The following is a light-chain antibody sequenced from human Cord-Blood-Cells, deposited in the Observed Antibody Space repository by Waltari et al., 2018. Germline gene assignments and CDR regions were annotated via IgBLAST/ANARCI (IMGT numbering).Light chain of an antibody. J-gene: IGKJ3*01. CDR1: QGISSA. V-gene: IGKV1-13*02. CDR3: QQFNSYPRT. Sequence: AIQLTLSPSSLSASVGHTVTITCRASQGISSALAWYPQKPGKAPKLLIYDACSLESGVPSRFSGSGSGTDFTLTISSLQPEDFATYYCQQFNSYPRTFGPGTKVDIK. CDR2: DAC.